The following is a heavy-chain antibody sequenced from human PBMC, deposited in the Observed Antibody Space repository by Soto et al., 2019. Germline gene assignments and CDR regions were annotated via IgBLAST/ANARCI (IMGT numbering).Heavy chain of an antibody. CDR1: GGTFSSYT. Sequence: QVQLVQSGAEVKKPGSSVKVSCKASGGTFSSYTISWVRQAPGQGLEWMGRIIPILGIANYAQKFQGRVTITADKSTSTAYMELSSLRSEDTAVYYCARSAPRSTSPRPNWFDPWGQGTLVTVSS. V-gene: IGHV1-69*02. CDR3: ARSAPRSTSPRPNWFDP. CDR2: IIPILGIA. D-gene: IGHD2-2*01. J-gene: IGHJ5*02.